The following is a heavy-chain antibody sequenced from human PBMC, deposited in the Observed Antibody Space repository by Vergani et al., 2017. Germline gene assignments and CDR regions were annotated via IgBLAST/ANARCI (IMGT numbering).Heavy chain of an antibody. Sequence: EVQLLESGGGLVQPGGSLRLSCAASGFTFSSYAMSWVRQAPGKGLEWVSAISGSGGSTYYADSVKGRFTISRDNSKKTLYLQMNSLRAEDTAGYYCAKEGGSYYYDSSGYYPFDYWGQGTLVTVSS. CDR1: GFTFSSYA. CDR2: ISGSGGST. V-gene: IGHV3-23*01. D-gene: IGHD3-22*01. CDR3: AKEGGSYYYDSSGYYPFDY. J-gene: IGHJ4*02.